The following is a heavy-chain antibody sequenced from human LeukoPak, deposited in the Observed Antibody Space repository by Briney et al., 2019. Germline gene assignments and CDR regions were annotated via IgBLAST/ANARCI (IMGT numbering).Heavy chain of an antibody. Sequence: ASVKVSCKAAGYIFTSYDINGGRQATGQGREGRGGMNPNSGNTGSAQKFQGRVTMTRNTSISTAYMELSSLRSEATAVYSCARGLGEYSDYVVFDYWGQGTLVTVSS. D-gene: IGHD5-12*01. CDR1: GYIFTSYD. CDR3: ARGLGEYSDYVVFDY. J-gene: IGHJ4*02. CDR2: MNPNSGNT. V-gene: IGHV1-8*01.